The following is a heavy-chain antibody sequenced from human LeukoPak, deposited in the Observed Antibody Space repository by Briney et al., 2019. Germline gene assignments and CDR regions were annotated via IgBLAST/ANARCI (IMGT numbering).Heavy chain of an antibody. CDR1: GGSFSGYY. D-gene: IGHD1-26*01. V-gene: IGHV4-34*01. CDR3: ARDNSVGETAWWFDP. J-gene: IGHJ5*02. Sequence: PSETLSLTCAVYGGSFSGYYWSWIRQPPGKGLEWIGEINHSGSTNYNPSLKSRVTISVDTSKNQFSLKLSSVTAADTAVYYCARDNSVGETAWWFDPWGQGTLVTVSS. CDR2: INHSGST.